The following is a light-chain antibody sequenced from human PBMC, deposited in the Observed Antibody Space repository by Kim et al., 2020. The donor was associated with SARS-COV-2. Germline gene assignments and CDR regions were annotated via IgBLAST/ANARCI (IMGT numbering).Light chain of an antibody. Sequence: SYELTQPPSVSVSPGQTASITCSGDKLGDKYPCWYQQKPGQSPVLVIYQDSKRPSGIPERFSGPNSGNTATLTISGTQAMDEADYYCQAWDSIVVFGGGTQLTVL. CDR1: KLGDKY. J-gene: IGLJ2*01. CDR3: QAWDSIVV. V-gene: IGLV3-1*01. CDR2: QDS.